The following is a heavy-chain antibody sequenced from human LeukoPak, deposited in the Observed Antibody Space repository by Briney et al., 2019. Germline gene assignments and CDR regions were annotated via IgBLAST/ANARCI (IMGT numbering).Heavy chain of an antibody. CDR1: GFTFSSYW. J-gene: IGHJ1*01. CDR2: INSDGST. Sequence: GGSLRLSCAASGFTFSSYWMHWVRQAPGKGLVWVSRINSDGSTNYAESVKGRFTISRDNAKNTVSLQMNSLRAEDTGVYYCARAPSEIGGYYPEYFRHWGQGTLVTVSS. CDR3: ARAPSEIGGYYPEYFRH. V-gene: IGHV3-74*01. D-gene: IGHD3-22*01.